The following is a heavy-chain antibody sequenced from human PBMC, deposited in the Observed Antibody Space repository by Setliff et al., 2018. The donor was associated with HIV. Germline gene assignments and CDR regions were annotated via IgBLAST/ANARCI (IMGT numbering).Heavy chain of an antibody. D-gene: IGHD5-12*01. J-gene: IGHJ4*02. CDR2: IYNSGST. CDR3: ARHMVATSYYFDY. CDR1: GFTVSSNY. V-gene: IGHV4-4*07. Sequence: GSLRLSCAASGFTVSSNYMSWVRQAPGKGLESIGRIYNSGSTKYNPSLKSRVTMSVDTSKNQFSLKLSSVTAADTAVYYCARHMVATSYYFDYWGQGTLVTVSS.